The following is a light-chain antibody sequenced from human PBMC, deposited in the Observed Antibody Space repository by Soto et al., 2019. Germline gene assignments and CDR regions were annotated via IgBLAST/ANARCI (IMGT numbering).Light chain of an antibody. CDR2: AAS. Sequence: DIQMTQSPSSLSASVGDRVTISCRASQSISSYLNWYQQEPGKAPKLLIYAASSLQSGVSSRFSGSGSGTDFTLTISSLQPGDFATYYCHQSYSTPQTFGRGTKVDIK. CDR1: QSISSY. CDR3: HQSYSTPQT. V-gene: IGKV1-39*01. J-gene: IGKJ1*01.